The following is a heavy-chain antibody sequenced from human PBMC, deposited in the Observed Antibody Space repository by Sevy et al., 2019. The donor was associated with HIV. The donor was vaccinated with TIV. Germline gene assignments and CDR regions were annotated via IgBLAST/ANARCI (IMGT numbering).Heavy chain of an antibody. CDR2: ISAYNGNT. CDR1: GYTFTSYG. Sequence: ASVKVSCKASGYTFTSYGISWVRQAPGQGLEWMGWISAYNGNTNYAQKLQGRVTMTTDTSRSTAYMELRGLSSDDTAVYYWAGDPYDSSGYYYPWRGMDVWGQGTTVTVSS. J-gene: IGHJ6*02. V-gene: IGHV1-18*01. D-gene: IGHD3-22*01. CDR3: AGDPYDSSGYYYPWRGMDV.